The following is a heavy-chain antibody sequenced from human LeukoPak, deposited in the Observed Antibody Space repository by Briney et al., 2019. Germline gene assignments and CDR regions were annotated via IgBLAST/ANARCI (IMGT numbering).Heavy chain of an antibody. J-gene: IGHJ6*02. CDR3: ARGYCSGGNCYRYGMDV. D-gene: IGHD2-15*01. V-gene: IGHV4-30-4*01. CDR2: IYYSGST. CDR1: GGSISSGDYY. Sequence: SLTLSLTCTVSGGSISSGDYYWSWIGQPPGKGLEWIGYIYYSGSTYYNPSLKSRVTISEDTSKNQFSLKLSSVTAADTAVYYCARGYCSGGNCYRYGMDVWGQGTTVTVSS.